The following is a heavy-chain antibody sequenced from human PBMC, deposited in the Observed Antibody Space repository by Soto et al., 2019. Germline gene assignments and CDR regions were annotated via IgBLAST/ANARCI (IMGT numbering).Heavy chain of an antibody. J-gene: IGHJ5*02. CDR3: TRDLYYFDSSAYYGHNWFDP. CDR2: IIPMFGTT. Sequence: QVQPVQSGAEVKKPGSSVKVSCKASGGTFSTYTMSWVRQAPGQGLEWMGGIIPMFGTTTYAENFQGRVTITADESTSTAYMELTSLRSEDTAVYYCTRDLYYFDSSAYYGHNWFDPWGQGTRVTVSS. CDR1: GGTFSTYT. V-gene: IGHV1-69*12. D-gene: IGHD3-22*01.